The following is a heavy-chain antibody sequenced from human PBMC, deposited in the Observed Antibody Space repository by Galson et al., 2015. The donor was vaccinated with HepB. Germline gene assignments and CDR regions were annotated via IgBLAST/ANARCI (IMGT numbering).Heavy chain of an antibody. D-gene: IGHD3-10*01. V-gene: IGHV3-30*04. CDR3: ARGDRGPGDY. Sequence: SLRLSCAASGFTFSSYAMHWVRQAPGKGLEWVAVISYDGSNKYYADSVKGRFTISRDNSKNTLYLQMNSLRAEDTAVYYCARGDRGPGDYWGQGTLVTVSS. CDR2: ISYDGSNK. J-gene: IGHJ4*02. CDR1: GFTFSSYA.